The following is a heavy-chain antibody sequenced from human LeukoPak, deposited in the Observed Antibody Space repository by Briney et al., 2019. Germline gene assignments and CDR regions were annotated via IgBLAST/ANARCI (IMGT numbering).Heavy chain of an antibody. CDR3: ARDNDYGGNYGLGY. CDR2: IYYSGST. CDR1: GGSISSSSYY. Sequence: SETLSLTCTVSGGSISSSSYYWSWIRQPSGKGLEGIGYIYYSGSTNYNPSLKSRVTISVDTSKNQFSLKLSSVTAADTAVYYCARDNDYGGNYGLGYWGQGTLVTVSS. V-gene: IGHV4-61*01. D-gene: IGHD4-23*01. J-gene: IGHJ4*02.